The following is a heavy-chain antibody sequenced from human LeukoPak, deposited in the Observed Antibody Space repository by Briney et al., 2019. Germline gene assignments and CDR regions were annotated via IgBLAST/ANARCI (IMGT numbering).Heavy chain of an antibody. V-gene: IGHV3-23*01. Sequence: GGSPRLSCAASGFTFSSYAMSWVRQAPGKGLEWVSALCGSGASTYYADSVKGRFTISRDNSKNTLYLQMNSLRAEDTAIYYCAKDIVVVPAATALWDYWGQGTLVTVSS. D-gene: IGHD2-2*01. CDR1: GFTFSSYA. J-gene: IGHJ4*02. CDR2: LCGSGAST. CDR3: AKDIVVVPAATALWDY.